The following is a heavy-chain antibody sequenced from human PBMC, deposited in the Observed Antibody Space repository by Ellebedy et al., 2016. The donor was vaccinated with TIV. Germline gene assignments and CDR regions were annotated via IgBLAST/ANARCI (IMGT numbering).Heavy chain of an antibody. Sequence: SETLSLTXTVSGGSISSYYWSWIRQPPGKGLEWIGYIYYSGSTNYNPSLKSRVTISVDTSKNQFSLELSSVTAADTAVYYCARTYCSGGSCLSWGAEWFDPWGQGTLVTVSS. D-gene: IGHD2-15*01. V-gene: IGHV4-59*01. CDR1: GGSISSYY. J-gene: IGHJ5*02. CDR3: ARTYCSGGSCLSWGAEWFDP. CDR2: IYYSGST.